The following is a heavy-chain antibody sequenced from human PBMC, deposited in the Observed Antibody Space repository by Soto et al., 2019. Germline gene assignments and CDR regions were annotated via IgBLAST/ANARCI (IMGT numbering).Heavy chain of an antibody. CDR2: ISGSGGST. V-gene: IGHV3-23*01. D-gene: IGHD2-2*01. CDR1: GFTFSSYA. CDR3: AKDFRYCTSTSCPKKYYFDY. Sequence: EVQLLESGGGLVQPGGSLRLSCAASGFTFSSYAMSWVRQAPGKGLEWVSAISGSGGSTYYADSVKGRFTISRDNSKNTLSLQMHSLRAEDTAVYYCAKDFRYCTSTSCPKKYYFDYWGQGTLVTVSS. J-gene: IGHJ4*02.